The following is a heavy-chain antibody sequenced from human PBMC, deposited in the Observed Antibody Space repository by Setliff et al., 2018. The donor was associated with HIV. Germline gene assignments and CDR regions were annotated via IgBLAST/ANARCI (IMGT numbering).Heavy chain of an antibody. D-gene: IGHD6-19*01. Sequence: PGGSLRLSCAASGFTFSNAWMSWVRQAPGKGLEWVGRIKSKTDGGTTDYAAPVKGRFTISRDESKNTLYLQMNSLRAEDKAVYYCARDSSSGWYADAVDIWGQGTMGTVSS. CDR2: IKSKTDGGTT. J-gene: IGHJ3*02. CDR1: GFTFSNAW. V-gene: IGHV3-15*01. CDR3: ARDSSSGWYADAVDI.